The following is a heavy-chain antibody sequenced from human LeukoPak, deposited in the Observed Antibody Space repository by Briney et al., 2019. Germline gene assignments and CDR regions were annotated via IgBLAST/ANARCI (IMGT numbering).Heavy chain of an antibody. V-gene: IGHV1-8*01. CDR1: GYTFTSYD. CDR2: MNPNGGNT. CDR3: AREGWINAFDI. J-gene: IGHJ3*02. D-gene: IGHD2-2*03. Sequence: ASVKVSCKASGYTFTSYDINWVRQATGQGLEWMGWMNPNGGNTGYAQKFQGRVTMTRNTSISTAHMELSSLRSEDTAVYYCAREGWINAFDIWGQGTMVTVSS.